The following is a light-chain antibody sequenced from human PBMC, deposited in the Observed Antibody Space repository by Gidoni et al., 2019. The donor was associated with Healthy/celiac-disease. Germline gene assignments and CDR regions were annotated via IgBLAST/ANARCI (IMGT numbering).Light chain of an antibody. CDR3: AAWDDSLNGQVV. CDR1: SSNIGSNT. CDR2: SNN. V-gene: IGLV1-44*01. J-gene: IGLJ2*01. Sequence: QSVRTQTPSASGTPGMRVTISCSGSSSNIGSNTVNWYQQLPGTAPKLLIYSNNQRPSGVPDRFSGSKSGTSASLAISGLQSEDEADYYCAAWDDSLNGQVVFGGGTKLTVL.